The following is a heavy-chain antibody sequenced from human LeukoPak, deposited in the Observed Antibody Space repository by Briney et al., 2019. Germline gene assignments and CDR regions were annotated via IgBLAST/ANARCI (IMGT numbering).Heavy chain of an antibody. D-gene: IGHD2-2*01. CDR2: IIPILGTA. CDR1: EGTYSSYA. J-gene: IGHJ4*02. V-gene: IGHV1-69*05. Sequence: AVKFSCKASEGTYSSYAIRWGRQAPGQRLKWMGGIIPILGTANYAQKFQGRVTITTDESTSTAYMELSSLRSEDTAVYYCARAKAVVTSCCIFDYWGQGTLVTVSS. CDR3: ARAKAVVTSCCIFDY.